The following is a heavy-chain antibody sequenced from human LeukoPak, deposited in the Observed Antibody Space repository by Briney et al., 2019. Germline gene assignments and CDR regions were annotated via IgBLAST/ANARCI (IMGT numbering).Heavy chain of an antibody. CDR3: ARRNSGSYTKLLDY. CDR1: GGSFSGYY. Sequence: SETLSLTCAVYGGSFSGYYWSWIRQPPGKGLEWIGEINHSGSTNYNPSLKSRVTISVDTSKNQFSLKLSSVTAADTAVYYCARRNSGSYTKLLDYWGQGTLVTVSS. J-gene: IGHJ4*02. V-gene: IGHV4-34*01. CDR2: INHSGST. D-gene: IGHD1-26*01.